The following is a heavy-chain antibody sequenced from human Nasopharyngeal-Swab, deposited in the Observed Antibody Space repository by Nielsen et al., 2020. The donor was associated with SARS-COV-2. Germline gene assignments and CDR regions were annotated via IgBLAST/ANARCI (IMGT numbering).Heavy chain of an antibody. CDR1: GFTFSGYY. Sequence: GESLKISCAASGFTFSGYYMSWIRQAPGKGLEWVSYISSSGSTIYYADSVKGRFTISRDNAKNSLYLQMNSLRAEDTAVYYCARDIVGATPNFDYWGQGTLVTVSS. V-gene: IGHV3-11*04. CDR3: ARDIVGATPNFDY. D-gene: IGHD1-26*01. CDR2: ISSSGSTI. J-gene: IGHJ4*02.